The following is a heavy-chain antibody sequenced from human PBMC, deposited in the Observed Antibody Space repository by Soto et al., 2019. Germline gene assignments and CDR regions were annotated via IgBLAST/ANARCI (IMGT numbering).Heavy chain of an antibody. Sequence: GGSLRLSCAASGFTFSSYAMSWVRQAPGKGLEWVSAVSGSGGTTYYADSVKGRFTISRDNSKNTLYLQMNSLRAEDTAVYYCAKSRSRASPSYFDYWGQGTLVTVSS. CDR1: GFTFSSYA. CDR2: VSGSGGTT. J-gene: IGHJ4*02. D-gene: IGHD2-21*01. V-gene: IGHV3-23*01. CDR3: AKSRSRASPSYFDY.